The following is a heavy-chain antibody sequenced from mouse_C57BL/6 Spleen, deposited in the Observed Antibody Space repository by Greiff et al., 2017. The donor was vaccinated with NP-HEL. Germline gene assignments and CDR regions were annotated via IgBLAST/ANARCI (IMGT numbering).Heavy chain of an antibody. Sequence: QVQLKESGAELARPGASVKMSCKASGYTFTSYTMHWVKQRPGQGLEWIGYINPSSGYTKYNQKFKDKATLTAYKSSSTAYMQLSSLTSEDSAVYYCARSDTGSDYWGQGTTLTVSS. D-gene: IGHD4-1*01. V-gene: IGHV1-4*01. J-gene: IGHJ2*01. CDR1: GYTFTSYT. CDR3: ARSDTGSDY. CDR2: INPSSGYT.